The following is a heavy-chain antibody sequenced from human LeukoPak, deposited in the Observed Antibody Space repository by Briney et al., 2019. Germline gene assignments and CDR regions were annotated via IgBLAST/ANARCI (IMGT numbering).Heavy chain of an antibody. CDR1: GFPFSAFY. Sequence: PGGSLRLSCAASGFPFSAFYMSWVRQAPGKGLEWLAYISSGSRYTLYAGSAGGRFTVSRDDAQNLLFLQMNSLRAEDTAVYFCAKAFREFGSSSSYSSFDTWGQGTMVTVSS. CDR3: AKAFREFGSSSSYSSFDT. CDR2: ISSGSRYT. J-gene: IGHJ3*02. V-gene: IGHV3-11*05. D-gene: IGHD5-18*01.